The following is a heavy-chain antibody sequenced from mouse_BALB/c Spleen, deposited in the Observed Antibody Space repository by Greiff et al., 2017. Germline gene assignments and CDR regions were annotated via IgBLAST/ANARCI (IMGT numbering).Heavy chain of an antibody. CDR3: ARRVDGNYVDY. CDR1: GFTFSSFG. CDR2: ISSGSSTI. D-gene: IGHD2-1*01. J-gene: IGHJ2*01. Sequence: EVQLVESGGGLVQPGGSRKLSCAASGFTFSSFGMHWVRQAPEKGLEWVAYISSGSSTIYYADTVKGRFTISRDNPKNTLFLQMTSLRSEDTAMYYCARRVDGNYVDYWGQGTTLTVSS. V-gene: IGHV5-17*02.